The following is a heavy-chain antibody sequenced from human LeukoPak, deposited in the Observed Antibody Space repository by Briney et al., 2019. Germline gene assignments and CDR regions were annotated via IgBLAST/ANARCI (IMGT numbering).Heavy chain of an antibody. CDR1: GGSFSGYY. CDR3: ARGVLRYFEKYNWFDP. V-gene: IGHV4-34*01. D-gene: IGHD3-9*01. Sequence: SETLSLTCAVYGGSFSGYYWSWIRQPPGKGLEWIGEINHSGSTNYNPSLKSRVTISVDTSKNQFSLKLSSVTAADTAVYYCARGVLRYFEKYNWFDPWSQGTLVTVSS. CDR2: INHSGST. J-gene: IGHJ5*02.